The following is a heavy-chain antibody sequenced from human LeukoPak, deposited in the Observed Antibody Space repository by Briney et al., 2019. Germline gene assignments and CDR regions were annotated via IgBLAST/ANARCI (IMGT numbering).Heavy chain of an antibody. Sequence: ASVKVSCKASGYTFTSYDINWVRQATGQGLEWMGWMNPNSGNTGYAQKFQGRVTMTRNTSISTAYMELSSLRSEDTAVYYCARAAYDFWSGYYTGFDYWGQGTLVTVSS. CDR3: ARAAYDFWSGYYTGFDY. D-gene: IGHD3-3*01. J-gene: IGHJ4*02. V-gene: IGHV1-8*01. CDR2: MNPNSGNT. CDR1: GYTFTSYD.